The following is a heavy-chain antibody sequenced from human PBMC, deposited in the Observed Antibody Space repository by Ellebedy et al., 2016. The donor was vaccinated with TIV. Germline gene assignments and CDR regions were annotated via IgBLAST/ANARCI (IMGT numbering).Heavy chain of an antibody. J-gene: IGHJ3*02. D-gene: IGHD2-21*01. V-gene: IGHV3-21*06. CDR3: AKLIQHTDKGAVDI. CDR1: GFTLSSYT. CDR2: ISGDSAYI. Sequence: GESLKISCAASGFTLSSYTMNWVRQPLGKGLEWVSSISGDSAYIYYADSVKGRFTISRDDSKNTLYLQMNSLRAEDTAVYYCAKLIQHTDKGAVDIWGQGTMVTVSS.